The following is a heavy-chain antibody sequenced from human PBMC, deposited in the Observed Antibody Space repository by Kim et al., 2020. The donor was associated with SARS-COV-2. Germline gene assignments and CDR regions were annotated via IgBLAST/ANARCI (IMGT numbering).Heavy chain of an antibody. J-gene: IGHJ4*02. CDR1: GYTFTSYT. CDR2: INVGYGNT. D-gene: IGHD1-1*01. V-gene: IGHV1-3*01. Sequence: ASVKVSCKASGYTFTSYTLHWVRQAPGQGLEWMGWINVGYGNTRYSQKFQGRVTITRDTSASTAYMELSSLRSEDTAVYYCARDGTARNGGYYFDFWGQGALVTVSS. CDR3: ARDGTARNGGYYFDF.